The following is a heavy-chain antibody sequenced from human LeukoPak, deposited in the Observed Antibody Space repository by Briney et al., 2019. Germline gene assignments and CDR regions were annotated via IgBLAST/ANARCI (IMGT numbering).Heavy chain of an antibody. D-gene: IGHD6-19*01. V-gene: IGHV1-2*02. Sequence: ASVKVSCKASGYTFTGYYMHWVRQAPGQGLEWMGWINPNSGGTNYAQKFQGRVTMTRDTSISTAYMELSRLRSDDTAVYYCARDTYSSGWYGYYYYGMDVWGQGTTVTVSS. J-gene: IGHJ6*02. CDR3: ARDTYSSGWYGYYYYGMDV. CDR1: GYTFTGYY. CDR2: INPNSGGT.